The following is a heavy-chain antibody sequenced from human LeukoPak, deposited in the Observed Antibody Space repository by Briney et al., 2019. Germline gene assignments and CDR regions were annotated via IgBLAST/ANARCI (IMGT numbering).Heavy chain of an antibody. V-gene: IGHV3-53*01. CDR2: IYSGGST. J-gene: IGHJ4*02. D-gene: IGHD6-19*01. CDR1: GFTVSSNY. CDR3: AKDPRSGWYMYYFDY. Sequence: GGSLRLSCAASGFTVSSNYMSWVRQAPGKGLEWVSVIYSGGSTYYADSVKGRFTISRDNSKNTLYLQMNSLRAEDTAVYYCAKDPRSGWYMYYFDYWGQGTLVTVS.